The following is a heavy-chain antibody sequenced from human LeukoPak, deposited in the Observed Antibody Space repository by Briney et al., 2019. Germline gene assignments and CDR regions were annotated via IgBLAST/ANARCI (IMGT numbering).Heavy chain of an antibody. CDR2: IIPIFGTS. V-gene: IGHV1-69*13. CDR3: ARLDMVRGKNTYFDY. Sequence: GASVKVSCKASGGTFSSYAISWVRQAPGQGLEWMGGIIPIFGTSNYAHKFQGRVTITADESTSTAYMELSSLRSEDTAVYYCARLDMVRGKNTYFDYWGQGTLVTVSS. J-gene: IGHJ4*02. CDR1: GGTFSSYA. D-gene: IGHD3-10*01.